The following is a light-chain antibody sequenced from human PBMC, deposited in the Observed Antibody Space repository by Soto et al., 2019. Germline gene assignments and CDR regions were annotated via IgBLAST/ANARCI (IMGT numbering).Light chain of an antibody. CDR3: CSYAGDKTYV. V-gene: IGLV2-23*01. Sequence: QSALTQPASVSGSPGQSITISCTVTGSDVRTYNLVSWYQQHPGKVPKLTIYEASKRPSGVSNRFSGSQPGNTASLTVSGLQAEDEADYYCCSYAGDKTYVFGSGTKVTVL. CDR1: GSDVRTYNL. J-gene: IGLJ1*01. CDR2: EAS.